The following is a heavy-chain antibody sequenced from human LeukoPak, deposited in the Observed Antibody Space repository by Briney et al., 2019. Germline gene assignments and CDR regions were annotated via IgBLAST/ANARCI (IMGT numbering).Heavy chain of an antibody. Sequence: SETLSLTCAVYGGSFSGYYWSWIRQPPGKGLEWIGETNHSGSTNYNPSLKSRVTISVDTSKNQFSLKLSSVTAADTAVYYCARDPIHLIAAAGIFVDYWGQGTLVTVSS. CDR2: TNHSGST. J-gene: IGHJ4*02. V-gene: IGHV4-34*01. D-gene: IGHD6-13*01. CDR1: GGSFSGYY. CDR3: ARDPIHLIAAAGIFVDY.